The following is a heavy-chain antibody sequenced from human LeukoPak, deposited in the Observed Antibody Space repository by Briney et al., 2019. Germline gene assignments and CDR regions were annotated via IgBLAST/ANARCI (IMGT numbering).Heavy chain of an antibody. CDR1: GGSISSSSYY. CDR2: IYYSGST. D-gene: IGHD4-17*01. V-gene: IGHV4-39*01. J-gene: IGHJ3*02. Sequence: PSETLSLTCTVSGGSISSSSYYWGWIRQPPGKGLEWIGSIYYSGSTYFNPSLKSRVTISVDTSMNQFSLKLSSVTAADTAVYYCARGGYGDYANVFDIWGQGTMVTVSS. CDR3: ARGGYGDYANVFDI.